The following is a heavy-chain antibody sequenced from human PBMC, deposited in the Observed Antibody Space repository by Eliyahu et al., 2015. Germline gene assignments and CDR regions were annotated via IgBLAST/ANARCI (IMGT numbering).Heavy chain of an antibody. D-gene: IGHD3-22*01. CDR2: IKSKTDGGTI. Sequence: EVQLVESGGRLVKPGESLRLSCAASEFTFPNAWMTWVRQAPGKRLEWVGRIKSKTDGGTIEYAAAVKGRFTISRDDSIHTLYLQMNSLKTEDTAVYYCTTVRQYGTFGYYYWGQGTLVTVSS. CDR3: TTVRQYGTFGYYY. CDR1: EFTFPNAW. V-gene: IGHV3-15*01. J-gene: IGHJ4*02.